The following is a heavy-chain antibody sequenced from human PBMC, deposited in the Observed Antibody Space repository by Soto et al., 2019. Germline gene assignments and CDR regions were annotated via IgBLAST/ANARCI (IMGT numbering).Heavy chain of an antibody. CDR3: AKRSGYSSGSFDS. J-gene: IGHJ4*02. CDR1: GFTFSSYA. Sequence: GGSLRLSCAASGFTFSSYAMSWVRQAPGKGLEWVSSISAGAESTYYADSMKGRFTISRDNSKNTLYLQMNSLRAEDTAVYYCAKRSGYSSGSFDSWGQGTLVTVSS. V-gene: IGHV3-23*01. CDR2: ISAGAEST. D-gene: IGHD6-19*01.